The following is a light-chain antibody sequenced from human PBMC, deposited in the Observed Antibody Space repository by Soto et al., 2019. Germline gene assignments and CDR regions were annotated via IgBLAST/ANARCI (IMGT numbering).Light chain of an antibody. Sequence: QSALTQPASVSGSPGQSVTISCTGTSSDIGLYDLVSWYRQYPGKAPKLLIYGVNKRPSGVSDRFSASKSGSTASLTISGLQAEDEAAYYCCSYAGFTTYVFXTGTKV. V-gene: IGLV2-23*02. CDR2: GVN. CDR3: CSYAGFTTYV. CDR1: SSDIGLYDL. J-gene: IGLJ1*01.